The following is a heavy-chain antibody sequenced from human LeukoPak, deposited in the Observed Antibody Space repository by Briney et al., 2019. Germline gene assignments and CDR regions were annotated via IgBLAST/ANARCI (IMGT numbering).Heavy chain of an antibody. CDR2: ISSSGSTI. J-gene: IGHJ4*02. Sequence: GGSLRLSCAASGFTFSDYYMSWIRQAPGKGLEWVSYISSSGSTIYYADSVKGRFTISRDNAKNSLYLQMNSLRAEDTAGYYCARDTPNSAAYYDFWSGYYPTPYFDYWGQGTLVTVSS. CDR1: GFTFSDYY. D-gene: IGHD3-3*01. CDR3: ARDTPNSAAYYDFWSGYYPTPYFDY. V-gene: IGHV3-11*01.